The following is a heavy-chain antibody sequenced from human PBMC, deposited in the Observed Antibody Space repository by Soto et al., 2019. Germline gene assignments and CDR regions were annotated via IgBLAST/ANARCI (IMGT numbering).Heavy chain of an antibody. Sequence: SETLTLTCTVSNGSISSAIYNWGWIRQPPGKGLEWIGSIYHSGSTYYNPSLQGRVTISVDTSKNQFSLKLSSVTAADTAVYFCAGLSSLARVQVYFGEISNYNWFDPWGQGTLVTVSS. V-gene: IGHV4-39*01. CDR1: NGSISSAIYN. J-gene: IGHJ5*02. CDR3: AGLSSLARVQVYFGEISNYNWFDP. CDR2: IYHSGST. D-gene: IGHD3-10*01.